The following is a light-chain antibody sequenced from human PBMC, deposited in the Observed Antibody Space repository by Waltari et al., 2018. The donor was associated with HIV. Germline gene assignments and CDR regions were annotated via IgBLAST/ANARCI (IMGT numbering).Light chain of an antibody. CDR3: SSYTSSSTWV. CDR2: DVS. V-gene: IGLV2-14*01. Sequence: QSALTQPASVSGSPGQSITISCTGTSSDVGGYKYVSWYQQHPGNAPKLMIYDVSNRPSGVSNRFSGSKSGNTASLTISGLQAEDEADYYCSSYTSSSTWVFGGGTKLTVL. J-gene: IGLJ3*02. CDR1: SSDVGGYKY.